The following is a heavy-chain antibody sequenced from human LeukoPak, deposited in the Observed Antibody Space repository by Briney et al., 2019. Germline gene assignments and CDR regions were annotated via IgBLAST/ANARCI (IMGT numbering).Heavy chain of an antibody. CDR2: INTDGRTI. CDR3: VRSAFLTTEFYFDY. J-gene: IGHJ4*01. D-gene: IGHD4-11*01. Sequence: GGSLRLSCAASGFTFNRYWMHWVRQAPGKGLVWVSRINTDGRTITYADSVKGRFTISRDNAKNTLYLQMNSLRAEDTAVYYCVRSAFLTTEFYFDYWGHGTLVTVSS. V-gene: IGHV3-74*01. CDR1: GFTFNRYW.